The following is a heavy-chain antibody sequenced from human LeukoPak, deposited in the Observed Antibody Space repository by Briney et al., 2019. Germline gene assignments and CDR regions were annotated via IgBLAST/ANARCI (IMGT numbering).Heavy chain of an antibody. J-gene: IGHJ4*02. CDR3: ARLSDTWDFDY. V-gene: IGHV3-30*02. D-gene: IGHD3-3*02. CDR1: GFTFSRYW. Sequence: PGGSLRLSCAASGFTFSRYWMTWVRQAPGKGLEWVACIRYDANSQYYTDSVKGRFTISRDNSKNTLFLQMTSLRVDDTAVYYCARLSDTWDFDYWGLGTLVTVSS. CDR2: IRYDANSQ.